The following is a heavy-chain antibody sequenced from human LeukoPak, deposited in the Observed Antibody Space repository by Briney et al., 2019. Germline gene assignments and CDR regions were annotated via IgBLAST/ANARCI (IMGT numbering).Heavy chain of an antibody. D-gene: IGHD3-22*01. CDR1: GFTFSDYY. J-gene: IGHJ2*01. Sequence: GGSLRLSCAASGFTFSDYYMSWIRQAPGKGLEWVSYISSSGSTIYYADSVKGRFTISRDNAKNSLYLQMNSLRAEDTAVYYCARDSSYDSSGYYYVGYFDLWGRGTLVTVSS. V-gene: IGHV3-11*01. CDR2: ISSSGSTI. CDR3: ARDSSYDSSGYYYVGYFDL.